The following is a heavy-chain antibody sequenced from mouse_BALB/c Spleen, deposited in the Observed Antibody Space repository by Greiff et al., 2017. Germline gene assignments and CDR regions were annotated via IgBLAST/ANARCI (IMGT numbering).Heavy chain of an antibody. Sequence: VQLQQSGAELVKPGASVKLSCTASGFNINDTYMHWVKQRPEQGLEWIGRIDPANGNTKYDPKFQGKATITADTSSNTAYLQLSSLTSEDTAVYYCARVLRSFAYWGQGTLVTVSA. V-gene: IGHV14-3*02. CDR3: ARVLRSFAY. D-gene: IGHD1-1*01. CDR1: GFNINDTY. J-gene: IGHJ3*01. CDR2: IDPANGNT.